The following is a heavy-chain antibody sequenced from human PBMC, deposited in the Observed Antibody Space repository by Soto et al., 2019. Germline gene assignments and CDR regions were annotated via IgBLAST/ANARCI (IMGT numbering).Heavy chain of an antibody. CDR3: AKIIIGIYYGSGSYRTYYFDY. D-gene: IGHD3-10*01. Sequence: EVQLLESGGGLVQPGGSLRLSCAASGFTFSSYAMSWVRQAPGKGLEWVSAISGSGGSTYYADSVKGRFTISRDNSKNTLYLQMNSLRAEDTAVYYCAKIIIGIYYGSGSYRTYYFDYWGQGTLVTVSS. CDR2: ISGSGGST. CDR1: GFTFSSYA. J-gene: IGHJ4*02. V-gene: IGHV3-23*01.